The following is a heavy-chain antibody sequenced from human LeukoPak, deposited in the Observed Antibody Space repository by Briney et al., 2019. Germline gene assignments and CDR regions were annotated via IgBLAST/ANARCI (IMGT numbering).Heavy chain of an antibody. CDR2: ISGGTT. Sequence: GGSLRLSCTASGFTFRDYLMSWFRQAPGKGLGGIGFISGGTTEYAASVKGRFTISRDDSTSIAYLQMNSLTTEDTAVYYCSRGSGWLSVYWGQGTLVTVSS. J-gene: IGHJ4*02. V-gene: IGHV3-49*03. D-gene: IGHD6-19*01. CDR1: GFTFRDYL. CDR3: SRGSGWLSVY.